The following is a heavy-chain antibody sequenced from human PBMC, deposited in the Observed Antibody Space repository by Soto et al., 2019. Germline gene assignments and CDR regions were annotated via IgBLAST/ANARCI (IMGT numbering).Heavy chain of an antibody. Sequence: SETLSLTCTVSGGSISSYYWSWIRQPPGKGLEWIGYIYYSGSTNYNPSLKSRVTISVETSKNQFSLKLSSVTAADTAVYYCARVGGCSGGSCYSGHVYYYYMDVWGKGTTVTVSS. J-gene: IGHJ6*03. CDR2: IYYSGST. CDR3: ARVGGCSGGSCYSGHVYYYYMDV. CDR1: GGSISSYY. V-gene: IGHV4-59*01. D-gene: IGHD2-15*01.